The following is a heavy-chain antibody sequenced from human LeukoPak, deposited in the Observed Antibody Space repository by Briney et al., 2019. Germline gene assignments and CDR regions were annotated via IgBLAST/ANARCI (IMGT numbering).Heavy chain of an antibody. J-gene: IGHJ5*02. CDR3: ARFNHRVTIFGVVPQYHNNWFDP. V-gene: IGHV4-39*07. CDR2: IYYSGGT. D-gene: IGHD3-3*01. Sequence: SETLSLTCTVSGGSISSSSYYWGWLRQPPGKGLEWIGSIYYSGGTYYNPSLKSRVTISVDTSKNQLSLKLSSVTAADTAVYYCARFNHRVTIFGVVPQYHNNWFDPRGQGTLVTVSA. CDR1: GGSISSSSYY.